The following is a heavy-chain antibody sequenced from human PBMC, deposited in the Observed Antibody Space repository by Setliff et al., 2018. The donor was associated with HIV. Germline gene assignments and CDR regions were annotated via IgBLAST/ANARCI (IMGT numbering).Heavy chain of an antibody. CDR3: ASSMGSHDAFDI. J-gene: IGHJ3*02. Sequence: SETLSLTCTVSGGSMSSTIYYWGWIRQPPGKGLTWIRSIYYTGGTYYNPSLKSRVTISVDMSKNQFSLKLSSVTAADTAVYYCASSMGSHDAFDIWGQGTMVTVSS. CDR2: IYYTGGT. D-gene: IGHD2-8*01. CDR1: GGSMSSTIYY. V-gene: IGHV4-39*07.